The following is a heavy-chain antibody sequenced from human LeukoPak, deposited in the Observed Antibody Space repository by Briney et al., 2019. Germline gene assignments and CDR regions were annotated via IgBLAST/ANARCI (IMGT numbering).Heavy chain of an antibody. D-gene: IGHD2-2*01. CDR2: INPSGGST. Sequence: GASVKVSCKASGYTFTSYYMHWVRQAPGQGLEWMGIINPSGGSTSYAQKFRGRVTMARDTSTSTVYMELSSLRSEDTAVYYCARSFGRPDYYYYGMDVWGQGTTVTVSS. J-gene: IGHJ6*02. V-gene: IGHV1-46*01. CDR1: GYTFTSYY. CDR3: ARSFGRPDYYYYGMDV.